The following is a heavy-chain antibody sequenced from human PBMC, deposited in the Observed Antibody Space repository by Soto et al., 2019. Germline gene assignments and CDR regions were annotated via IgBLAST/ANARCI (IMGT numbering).Heavy chain of an antibody. D-gene: IGHD3-16*01. V-gene: IGHV3-74*01. J-gene: IGHJ5*02. CDR2: INSDGSST. Sequence: GGSLRLSCATSGFTFSSYWMHWVRQAPGKGLVWVSRINSDGSSTSYADSVKGQFTISRDNAKNTLYLQMNSLRAEDTAVYYCARDWWITRNWFDPWGQGTLVTVSS. CDR3: ARDWWITRNWFDP. CDR1: GFTFSSYW.